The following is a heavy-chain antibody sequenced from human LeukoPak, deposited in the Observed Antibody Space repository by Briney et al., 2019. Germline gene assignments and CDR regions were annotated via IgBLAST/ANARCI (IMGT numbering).Heavy chain of an antibody. D-gene: IGHD1-26*01. CDR3: AKDHSPEWELLWCDGMDV. J-gene: IGHJ6*02. Sequence: GGSLRLSCAASGFTFSSYAMSWVRQAPGKGLEWVSTITISGSGGSTYYADSVKGRFTISRDNSKNTLYLQMNSLRAEDTAVYYCAKDHSPEWELLWCDGMDVWGQGTTVTVSS. CDR2: ITISGSGGST. V-gene: IGHV3-23*01. CDR1: GFTFSSYA.